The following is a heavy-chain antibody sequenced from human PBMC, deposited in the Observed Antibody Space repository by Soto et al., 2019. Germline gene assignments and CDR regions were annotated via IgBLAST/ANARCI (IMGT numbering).Heavy chain of an antibody. CDR3: ARRWGTTFDY. J-gene: IGHJ4*02. Sequence: SETLSLTCTVSGGSISSGAYYWSWVRQPPGKGLEWIGYIYYSGSTYYNPSLKSRVTISVDTSKNQFSLKLSSVTATDTAVYYCARRWGTTFDYLGQLTLVTVSS. V-gene: IGHV4-30-4*01. D-gene: IGHD3-16*01. CDR1: GGSISSGAYY. CDR2: IYYSGST.